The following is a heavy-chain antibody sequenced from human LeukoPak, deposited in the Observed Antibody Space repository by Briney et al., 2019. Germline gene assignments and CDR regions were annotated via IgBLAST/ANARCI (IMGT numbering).Heavy chain of an antibody. V-gene: IGHV3-48*03. D-gene: IGHD3-10*02. CDR3: AELGITMIGGV. CDR2: IGTSDTST. CDR1: GFTFSSHG. J-gene: IGHJ6*04. Sequence: PGGSLRLSCAASGFTFSSHGMSWIRQAPGKGLEWVAYIGTSDTSTYYADSLKGRFTISRDNAKNSLYLQMNSLRAEDTAVYYCAELGITMIGGVWGKGTTVTISS.